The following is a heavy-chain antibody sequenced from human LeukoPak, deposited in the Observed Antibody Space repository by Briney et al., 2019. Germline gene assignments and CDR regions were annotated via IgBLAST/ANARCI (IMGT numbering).Heavy chain of an antibody. J-gene: IGHJ6*02. CDR1: GFTFGDHA. CDR3: TRGPTQQWLYYGMDV. Sequence: GRSLRLSCTTCGFTFGDHAMSWVRQAPGKGLEWVGFIRSKAYGGTTEYAASVKGRFAISRDDSKSIAYLQMNSLKTEDTAVYYCTRGPTQQWLYYGMDVWGQGTTVIVSS. D-gene: IGHD5-18*01. CDR2: IRSKAYGGTT. V-gene: IGHV3-49*04.